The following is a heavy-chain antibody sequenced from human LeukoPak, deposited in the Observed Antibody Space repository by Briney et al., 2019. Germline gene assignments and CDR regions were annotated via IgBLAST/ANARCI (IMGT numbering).Heavy chain of an antibody. CDR2: ISYTGTYI. J-gene: IGHJ4*02. CDR3: AKVFPGSSSWYTVGYFDY. CDR1: AFSLNAYN. V-gene: IGHV3-21*04. D-gene: IGHD6-13*01. Sequence: PGGSLRLSCAASAFSLNAYNMNWVRQAPGKGLEWVSSISYTGTYIYYADSVKGRFTISRDNSKNTLYLQMNSLRAEDTAVYYCAKVFPGSSSWYTVGYFDYWGQGTLVTVSS.